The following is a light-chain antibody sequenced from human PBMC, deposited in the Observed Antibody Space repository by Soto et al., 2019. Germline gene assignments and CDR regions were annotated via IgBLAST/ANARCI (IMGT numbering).Light chain of an antibody. CDR3: QQYGSSPVYT. J-gene: IGKJ2*01. CDR1: QSVSSSY. Sequence: EIVLTQSPGTLSLSPGERATLSCRASQSVSSSYLAWYQQNPGQAPRLLIYGASSRATGIPARFSGSGSGTDFTLTISRREPEDYAVYYCQQYGSSPVYTFGQGTKLEIK. CDR2: GAS. V-gene: IGKV3-20*01.